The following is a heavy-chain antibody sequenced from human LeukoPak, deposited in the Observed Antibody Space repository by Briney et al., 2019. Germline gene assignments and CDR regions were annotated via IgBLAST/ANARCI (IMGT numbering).Heavy chain of an antibody. D-gene: IGHD3-22*01. CDR3: ARLLAYYYDSSGYYFDY. Sequence: GASVKVSCKASSYTFTIYGITWVRQAPGQGLEWMGWISFYNGNTNYAQNLQDRVTMTTDTSTSTAYMELRSLRSDDTAVYYCARLLAYYYDSSGYYFDYWGQGTLVTVSS. CDR1: SYTFTIYG. V-gene: IGHV1-18*01. CDR2: ISFYNGNT. J-gene: IGHJ4*02.